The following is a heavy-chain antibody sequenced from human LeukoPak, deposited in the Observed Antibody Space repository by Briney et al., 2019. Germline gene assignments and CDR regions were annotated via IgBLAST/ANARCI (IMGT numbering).Heavy chain of an antibody. D-gene: IGHD2-2*01. Sequence: GGSLRLSCAASGFTFSSYAMSWVRQAPGKGLEWVSAISGSGGSTYYADSVKGRFTISRDNSKNTLYLQMNSLRAEDTAVYYCAKGPAAIVVVPAASYFDYWGQGTLVTVSS. CDR3: AKGPAAIVVVPAASYFDY. V-gene: IGHV3-23*01. CDR1: GFTFSSYA. CDR2: ISGSGGST. J-gene: IGHJ4*02.